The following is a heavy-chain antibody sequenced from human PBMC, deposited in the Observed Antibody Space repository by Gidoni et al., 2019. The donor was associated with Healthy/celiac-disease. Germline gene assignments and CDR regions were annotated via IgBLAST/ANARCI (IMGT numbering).Heavy chain of an antibody. CDR3: AKGETGYSSGWEVNYYYYGMDV. J-gene: IGHJ6*02. CDR1: GFTFSRYA. D-gene: IGHD6-19*01. V-gene: IGHV3-23*04. CDR2: ISGSGGST. Sequence: EVQLVESGGVLVQPGGSLRLYCSASGFTFSRYATSRVTQAPGKGLGWVPAISGSGGSTYYADSVKGRFTISRDNSKNTLYLQMNSLRAEDTAVYYCAKGETGYSSGWEVNYYYYGMDVWGQGTTVTVSS.